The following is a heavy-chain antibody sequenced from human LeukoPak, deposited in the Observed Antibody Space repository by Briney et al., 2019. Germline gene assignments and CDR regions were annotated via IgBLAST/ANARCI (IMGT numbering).Heavy chain of an antibody. D-gene: IGHD3-22*01. CDR1: GFTFSSYS. CDR2: ISSSSSTI. V-gene: IGHV3-48*04. CDR3: AREKGYYYDSSGYCDY. Sequence: PGGSLRLSCAASGFTFSSYSMNWVRQAPGKGLEWVSCISSSSSTIYYADSVKGRFTISRDNAKNSLYLQMNSLRAEDTAVYYCAREKGYYYDSSGYCDYWGQGTLVTVSS. J-gene: IGHJ4*02.